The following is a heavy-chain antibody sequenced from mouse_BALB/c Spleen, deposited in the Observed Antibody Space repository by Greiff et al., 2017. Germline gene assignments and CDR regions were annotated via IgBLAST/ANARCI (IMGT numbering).Heavy chain of an antibody. CDR3: ASPYGSSYPFAY. CDR1: GFNIKDTY. Sequence: EVHLVESGAELVKPGASVKLSCTASGFNIKDTYMHWVKQRPEQGLEWIGRIDPANGNTKYDPKFQGKATITADTSSNTAYLQLSSLTSEDTAVYYCASPYGSSYPFAYWGQGTLVTVSA. V-gene: IGHV14-3*02. J-gene: IGHJ3*01. CDR2: IDPANGNT. D-gene: IGHD1-1*01.